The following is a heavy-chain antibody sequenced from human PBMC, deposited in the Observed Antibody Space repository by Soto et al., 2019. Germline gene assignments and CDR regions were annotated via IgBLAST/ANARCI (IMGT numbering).Heavy chain of an antibody. CDR3: ARQIAVAGDWAFDI. CDR2: ISFSGNT. Sequence: SETLSLTCTVSGGSISRDSYYWAWIRQPPGKALEWIGSISFSGNTYYNPSLKSPFSISVGTSKSQFSLKLSSVTAADTAVYYCARQIAVAGDWAFDIWGQGTMVTVSS. CDR1: GGSISRDSYY. D-gene: IGHD6-19*01. J-gene: IGHJ3*02. V-gene: IGHV4-39*01.